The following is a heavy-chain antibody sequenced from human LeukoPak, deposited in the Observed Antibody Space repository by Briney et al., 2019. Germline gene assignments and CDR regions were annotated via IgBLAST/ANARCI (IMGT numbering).Heavy chain of an antibody. CDR1: GFTFSSYW. CDR2: IKQDGSEK. CDR3: AREKEYYHDSSGYSFDY. Sequence: GGSLRLSCAAYGFTFSSYWMSWVRQAPGKGLEWVANIKQDGSEKYYVDSVKGRFTISRVNARNSLHLQMNSLRAEDTAVYYCAREKEYYHDSSGYSFDYWGQGTLVTVSS. D-gene: IGHD3-22*01. V-gene: IGHV3-7*01. J-gene: IGHJ4*02.